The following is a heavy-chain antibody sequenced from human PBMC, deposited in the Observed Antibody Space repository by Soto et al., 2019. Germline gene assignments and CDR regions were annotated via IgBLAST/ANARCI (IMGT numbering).Heavy chain of an antibody. CDR2: INSDGSTI. J-gene: IGHJ5*02. V-gene: IGHV3-74*01. CDR3: ARPFWSGSENWFDP. Sequence: EVQLVESGGGLVQPGGSLRLSCAASGFTFSSYWMHWVRQAPGQGLVWVSRINSDGSTISYADFVKGRFTISRDNAKNTLYLQMNSLRAEDTAVYYCARPFWSGSENWFDPWGQGTLVTVSS. CDR1: GFTFSSYW. D-gene: IGHD3-3*01.